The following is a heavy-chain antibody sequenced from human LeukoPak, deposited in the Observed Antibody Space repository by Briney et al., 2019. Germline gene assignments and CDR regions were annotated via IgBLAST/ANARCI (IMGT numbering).Heavy chain of an antibody. J-gene: IGHJ6*02. D-gene: IGHD3-3*01. CDR2: IYYSGKA. CDR3: ARFGVDYDMGV. V-gene: IGHV4-59*02. Sequence: SETLSLTCSVSGGSVNNYYWTWIRQPPGKGLEWIGQIYYSGKADYNPSLKSRITISVYTSKNQISLRVNSVTAADTAVYYCARFGVDYDMGVWGQGTTVIVFS. CDR1: GGSVNNYY.